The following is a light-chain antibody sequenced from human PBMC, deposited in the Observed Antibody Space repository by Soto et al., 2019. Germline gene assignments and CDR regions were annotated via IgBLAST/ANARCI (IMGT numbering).Light chain of an antibody. J-gene: IGLJ1*01. V-gene: IGLV2-8*01. Sequence: QSVLAQPASVSGSPGQSTIISCTGTSSDVGGYNYVSWYQQHPGKAPKFLIYEVDNRASGVSDRFSGSKSGNTASLTVSGLQAEDEADYYCSSYAGSNNFVFGTGTKVTVL. CDR1: SSDVGGYNY. CDR3: SSYAGSNNFV. CDR2: EVD.